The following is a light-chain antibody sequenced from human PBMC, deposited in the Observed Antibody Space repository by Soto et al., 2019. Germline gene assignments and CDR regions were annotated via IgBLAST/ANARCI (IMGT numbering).Light chain of an antibody. CDR1: QGISSW. Sequence: DIQMTQSPSSVYASVGDRVTITCRASQGISSWLAWYQRKPGRAPKLLIYAASRLQAGVPLRFSGSGSGTDFTLTISDLQPEDFATYYCQQLNSFPLTFGQGTLLEIK. V-gene: IGKV1D-12*01. CDR3: QQLNSFPLT. J-gene: IGKJ5*01. CDR2: AAS.